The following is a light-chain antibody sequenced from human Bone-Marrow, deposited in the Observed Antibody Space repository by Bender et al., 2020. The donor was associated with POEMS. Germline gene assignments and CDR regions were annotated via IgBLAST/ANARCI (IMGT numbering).Light chain of an antibody. CDR1: SSDVGRYNL. Sequence: QSALTQPASVSGSPGQSILISCTGTSSDVGRYNLVSWYHQHPGKAPKLMIYEVTKRPSGVSNRFSGSKSGNTASLAISGLQSEDEADYYCAVWDDSLNGWVFGGGTKLTVL. CDR3: AVWDDSLNGWV. J-gene: IGLJ3*02. CDR2: EVT. V-gene: IGLV2-14*02.